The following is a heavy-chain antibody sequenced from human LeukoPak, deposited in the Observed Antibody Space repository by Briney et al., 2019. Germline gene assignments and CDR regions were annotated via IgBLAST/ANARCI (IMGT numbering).Heavy chain of an antibody. CDR2: IYYSGST. J-gene: IGHJ4*02. D-gene: IGHD6-13*01. CDR1: GGSISSSHYY. CDR3: ARSTTGIYSSTPLDY. V-gene: IGHV4-39*01. Sequence: SETLSLTCTVSGGSISSSHYYWGWIRQPPGKGLECIGRIYYSGSTFYNPSLRSRVTISVDTSKHQFSLKLSSVTAADTAVYYCARSTTGIYSSTPLDYWGQGTLVTVSS.